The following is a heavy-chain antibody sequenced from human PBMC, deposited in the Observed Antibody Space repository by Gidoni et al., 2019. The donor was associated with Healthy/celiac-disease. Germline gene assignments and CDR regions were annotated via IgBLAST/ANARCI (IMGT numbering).Heavy chain of an antibody. Sequence: EVQLLESGGGLVQPGGSLSLSCAASGSTFSSYAMCWVRQAPGKGLEWVSAISGSGGSTYYTDSVEDRFTISRDNSKNTLYLQMNSLRAEDTAVYYCAKAGGYSYDNWFDPWGQGTLVTVSS. CDR3: AKAGGYSYDNWFDP. CDR1: GSTFSSYA. CDR2: ISGSGGST. J-gene: IGHJ5*02. D-gene: IGHD5-18*01. V-gene: IGHV3-23*01.